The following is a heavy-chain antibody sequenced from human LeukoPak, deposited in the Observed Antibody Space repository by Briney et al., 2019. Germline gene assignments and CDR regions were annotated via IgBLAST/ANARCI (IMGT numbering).Heavy chain of an antibody. J-gene: IGHJ4*02. Sequence: GGSLRLPCAASGFTFRDFAMSWVRQAPGKGLEWVSTISGSGGRTYYADSVKGRFTISRDNSKSTLYLQMNSLRAEDTAVYYCAKTMGAIDHDYWGQGTLVTVSS. V-gene: IGHV3-23*01. CDR3: AKTMGAIDHDY. CDR1: GFTFRDFA. D-gene: IGHD1-26*01. CDR2: ISGSGGRT.